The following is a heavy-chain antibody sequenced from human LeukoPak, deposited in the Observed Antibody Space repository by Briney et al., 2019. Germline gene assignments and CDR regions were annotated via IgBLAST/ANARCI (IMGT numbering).Heavy chain of an antibody. CDR1: GYTFTGYY. CDR2: INPNSGGT. CDR3: ARKYHYDSSGYYRYYYYGMDV. D-gene: IGHD3-22*01. V-gene: IGHV1-2*06. J-gene: IGHJ6*02. Sequence: GASVKVSCKASGYTFTGYYMHWVRQAPGQGLEWMGRINPNSGGTNYAQKFQGRVTMTRDTSISTAYMELSRLRSDDTAVYYCARKYHYDSSGYYRYYYYGMDVWGQGTTVTVSS.